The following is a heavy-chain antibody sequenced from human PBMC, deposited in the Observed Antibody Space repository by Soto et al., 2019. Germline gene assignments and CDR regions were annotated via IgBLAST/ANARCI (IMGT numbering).Heavy chain of an antibody. V-gene: IGHV3-23*01. CDR1: GFTFSNYA. CDR3: ARDRLRLGELSLLGYFDY. J-gene: IGHJ4*02. Sequence: GGSLRLSCAASGFTFSNYAMSWVRQAPGSGLEWVSSISGSGGSTFYTNSVKGRFTISRDNFRNTLYLQMNSLRVEDTAVYYCARDRLRLGELSLLGYFDYWGQGTLVTVSS. D-gene: IGHD3-16*02. CDR2: ISGSGGST.